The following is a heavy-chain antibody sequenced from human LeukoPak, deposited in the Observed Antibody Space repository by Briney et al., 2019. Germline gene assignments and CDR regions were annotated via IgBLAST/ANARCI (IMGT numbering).Heavy chain of an antibody. V-gene: IGHV3-66*02. CDR3: ARMHDYVWGSYRYRSNDY. CDR1: GFTVSSNY. D-gene: IGHD3-16*02. J-gene: IGHJ4*02. CDR2: IYSGGST. Sequence: GGSLRLSCAASGFTVSSNYMSWVRQAPGKGLEWASVIYSGGSTYYSDSVKGRFTISRDNSKNTLYLQMNSLRAEDTAVYYCARMHDYVWGSYRYRSNDYWGQGTLVTVSS.